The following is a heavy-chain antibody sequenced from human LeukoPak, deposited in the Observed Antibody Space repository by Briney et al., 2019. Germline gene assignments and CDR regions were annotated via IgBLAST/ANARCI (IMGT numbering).Heavy chain of an antibody. CDR2: IYYSGST. Sequence: KSSETLSLTCTVSGGSISSYYWSWIRQPPGKGLEWIGYIYYSGSTNYNPSLKSRVTISADTSKNQFSLKLSSVTAADTAVYYCARRDYGEHFDYWGQGTLVTVSS. CDR1: GGSISSYY. V-gene: IGHV4-59*01. CDR3: ARRDYGEHFDY. D-gene: IGHD4-17*01. J-gene: IGHJ4*02.